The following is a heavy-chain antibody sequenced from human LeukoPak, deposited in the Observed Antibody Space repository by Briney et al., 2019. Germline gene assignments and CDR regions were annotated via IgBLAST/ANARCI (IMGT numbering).Heavy chain of an antibody. J-gene: IGHJ4*02. Sequence: GGSLRLSCAASGFTVSSNYMSWVRQAPRKGLEWVSVIYSGGSTYYADSVKGRFTISRDNSKNTLYLQMNSLRAEDTAVYYCARDRSSGYYWFDYWGQGTLVTVSS. CDR2: IYSGGST. CDR3: ARDRSSGYYWFDY. V-gene: IGHV3-66*02. CDR1: GFTVSSNY. D-gene: IGHD3-22*01.